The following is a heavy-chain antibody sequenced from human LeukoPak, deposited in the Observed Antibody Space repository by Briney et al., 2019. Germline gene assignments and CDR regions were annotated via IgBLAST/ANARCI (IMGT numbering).Heavy chain of an antibody. J-gene: IGHJ4*02. CDR1: GFSLSTSGVG. CDR3: AHSKRQRIVVVPAVGKYYFDY. V-gene: IGHV2-5*01. Sequence: SGPTLVKPTQPLTLTCTFSGFSLSTSGVGVGWIRQPPGKALEWLALIYWNDDKRYSPSLKSRLTITKDTSKNQVVLTMTNMDPVDTATYYCAHSKRQRIVVVPAVGKYYFDYWGQGTLVTVSS. D-gene: IGHD2-2*01. CDR2: IYWNDDK.